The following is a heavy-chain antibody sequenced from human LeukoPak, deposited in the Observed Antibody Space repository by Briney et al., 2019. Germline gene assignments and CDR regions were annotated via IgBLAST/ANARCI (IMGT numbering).Heavy chain of an antibody. CDR1: GFTVSSDS. Sequence: GGSLRLSCTVSGFTVSSDSMSWVRQAPGKGLEWVSFIYSGGSTHYSDSVKGRFTISRDNSKNSLYLQMNSLRAEDTALYYCARDGGDCSGDSCYVDCWGQGTLVTVSS. V-gene: IGHV3-53*01. CDR3: ARDGGDCSGDSCYVDC. J-gene: IGHJ4*02. CDR2: IYSGGST. D-gene: IGHD2-15*01.